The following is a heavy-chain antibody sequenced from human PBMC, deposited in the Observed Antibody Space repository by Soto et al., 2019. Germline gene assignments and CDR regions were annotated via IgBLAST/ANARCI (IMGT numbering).Heavy chain of an antibody. D-gene: IGHD2-15*01. Sequence: GGSLRLSCASSGFTGSSKYMIWVRQAPGKGLEWVSLIQSGGPTYYADSVKGRFTISRDTSENTVHLQMDSLRAEDTAVYYCARDDVLCDGGRCYGVPLDVWGKGTKVTAPQ. CDR2: IQSGGPT. CDR1: GFTGSSKY. V-gene: IGHV3-66*01. J-gene: IGHJ6*04. CDR3: ARDDVLCDGGRCYGVPLDV.